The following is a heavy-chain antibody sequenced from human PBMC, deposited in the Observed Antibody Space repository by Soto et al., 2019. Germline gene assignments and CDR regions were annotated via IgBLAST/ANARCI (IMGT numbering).Heavy chain of an antibody. CDR2: VYYTGST. V-gene: IGHV4-59*01. D-gene: IGHD6-6*01. J-gene: IGHJ4*02. Sequence: QVQLQESGPGLVKPSETLSLTCRVSGGSMSGYYWSWVRLAPGKGLEWIGYVYYTGSTNYNPSLPSRGRIPVEKANKDFSLGPSLVTAADTAVYFCARSIAVPSGHIDHWGQGIRVTISS. CDR3: ARSIAVPSGHIDH. CDR1: GGSMSGYY.